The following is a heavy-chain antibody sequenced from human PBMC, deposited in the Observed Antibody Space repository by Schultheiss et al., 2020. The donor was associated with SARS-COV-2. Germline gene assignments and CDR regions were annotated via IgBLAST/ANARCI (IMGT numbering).Heavy chain of an antibody. V-gene: IGHV4-4*07. D-gene: IGHD2-2*01. CDR3: ARHNSYCSSTSCGWFDP. CDR1: GGSISSFY. Sequence: SETLSLTCTVSGGSISSFYWSWIRQPAGKGLEWIGRIYTSGSTNYNPSLKSRVTMSVDTSKNQFSLKLSSVTAADTAVYYCARHNSYCSSTSCGWFDPWGQGTLVTVSS. J-gene: IGHJ5*02. CDR2: IYTSGST.